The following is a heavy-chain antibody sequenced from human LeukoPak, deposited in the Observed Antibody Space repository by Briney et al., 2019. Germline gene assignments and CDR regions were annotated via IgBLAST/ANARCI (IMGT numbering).Heavy chain of an antibody. CDR1: GFTFSSYS. CDR2: ITGSSSTI. V-gene: IGHV3-48*04. J-gene: IGHJ4*02. D-gene: IGHD3-10*01. Sequence: GGSLRLSCAASGFTFSSYSMNWVRQAPGMGLEWGSYITGSSSTIYYADSVKGRFTISRDNAKNSLYLQMNSLRAEDTAVYYCARFYYYGSGSYYNTLCYFDYWGQGTLVTVSS. CDR3: ARFYYYGSGSYYNTLCYFDY.